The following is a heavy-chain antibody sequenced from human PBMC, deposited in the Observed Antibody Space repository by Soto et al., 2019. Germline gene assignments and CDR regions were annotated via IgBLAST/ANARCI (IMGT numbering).Heavy chain of an antibody. CDR2: IFSSGST. J-gene: IGHJ4*02. CDR3: AREGSYSAYNFAHGIQLWSFDF. V-gene: IGHV4-4*07. Sequence: PSETLSLTCTVSGGSINTFYWSWVRQPAGKGLEWIGRIFSSGSTSFNPSLESRVAMSVETSKNHFCLNLSSVTAADMDVYYCAREGSYSAYNFAHGIQLWSFDFWGQGALVTVSS. D-gene: IGHD5-12*01. CDR1: GGSINTFY.